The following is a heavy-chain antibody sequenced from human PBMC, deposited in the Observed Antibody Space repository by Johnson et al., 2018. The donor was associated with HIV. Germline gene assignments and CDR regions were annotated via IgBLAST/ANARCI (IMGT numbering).Heavy chain of an antibody. V-gene: IGHV3-74*01. Sequence: VQLVESGGDLVQPGGSLRLSCAASGFTFSSYWMHWVRQAPGKGLVWVSRISWHSGSIGQAASVTGRFTISRDNAKNSLYMEMNSRRAEDTALYYCARQHYYDSSGQGGGLDIWGQGTMVTVSS. CDR2: ISWHSGSI. J-gene: IGHJ3*02. CDR3: ARQHYYDSSGQGGGLDI. D-gene: IGHD3-22*01. CDR1: GFTFSSYW.